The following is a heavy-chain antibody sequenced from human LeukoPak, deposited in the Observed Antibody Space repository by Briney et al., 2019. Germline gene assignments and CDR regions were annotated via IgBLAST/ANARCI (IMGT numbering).Heavy chain of an antibody. CDR2: INHGGST. V-gene: IGHV4-34*01. J-gene: IGHJ5*02. D-gene: IGHD1-1*01. CDR1: GGYFSDYY. Sequence: PSEPLSHTCVVYGGYFSDYYWSWIRPPPGKGLQWIGEINHGGSTNYNPSLKSRVTISVDTSKNQFSLQLTSVTAADTAVYYCARLQLARRLGNWFDPWGQGTLVTVSS. CDR3: ARLQLARRLGNWFDP.